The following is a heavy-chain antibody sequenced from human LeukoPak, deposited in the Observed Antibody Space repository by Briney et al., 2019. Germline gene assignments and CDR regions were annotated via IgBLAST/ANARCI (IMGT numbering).Heavy chain of an antibody. J-gene: IGHJ3*02. Sequence: SETLSLTCTVSGGSISSYYWGWIRQPPGKGLEWIGSIYYSGSTYYNPSLKSRVTISVDTSKNQFSLKLSSVTAADTAVYYCARPYYGDYFGAFDIWGQGTMVTVSS. D-gene: IGHD4-17*01. CDR1: GGSISSYY. V-gene: IGHV4-39*01. CDR2: IYYSGST. CDR3: ARPYYGDYFGAFDI.